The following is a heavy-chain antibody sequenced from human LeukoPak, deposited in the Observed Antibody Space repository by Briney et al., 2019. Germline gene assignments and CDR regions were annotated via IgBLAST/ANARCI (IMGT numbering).Heavy chain of an antibody. CDR1: RFTFSSYG. J-gene: IGHJ4*02. CDR3: AKGTDYFDY. Sequence: GGSLRLSCAASRFTFSSYGMHWVRQAPGKGLEWVAVISYDGSNKYYADSVKGRFTISRDNSKNTLYLQMNSLRAEDTAVYYCAKGTDYFDYWGQGTLVTVSS. V-gene: IGHV3-30*18. CDR2: ISYDGSNK.